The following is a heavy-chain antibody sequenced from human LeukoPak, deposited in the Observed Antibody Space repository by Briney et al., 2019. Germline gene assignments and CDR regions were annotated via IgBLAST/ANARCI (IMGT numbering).Heavy chain of an antibody. CDR2: ISYDGSNK. D-gene: IGHD3-22*01. Sequence: GGSLRLSCAASGFTFSSYAMHWVRQAPGKGLEWVAVISYDGSNKYYADSVKGRFTISRDNSKNTLYLQMNSLRAEDTAVYYCARAGPRSGYYDYWGQGTLVTVSS. V-gene: IGHV3-30*04. CDR1: GFTFSSYA. J-gene: IGHJ4*02. CDR3: ARAGPRSGYYDY.